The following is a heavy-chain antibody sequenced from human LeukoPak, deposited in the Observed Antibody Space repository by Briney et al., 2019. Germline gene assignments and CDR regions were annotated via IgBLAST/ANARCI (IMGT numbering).Heavy chain of an antibody. D-gene: IGHD2/OR15-2a*01. J-gene: IGHJ6*02. CDR3: ARGSRGMDV. CDR2: INYSGST. CDR1: GGSFSSYY. V-gene: IGHV4-34*01. Sequence: SETLSLTCVVYGGSFSSYYWSWIRQPPGKRLEWIGEINYSGSTDYNPSLKSRVTISVDTSKNQFSLRLSSVTAADTAVYYCARGSRGMDVWGQGTTVTVSS.